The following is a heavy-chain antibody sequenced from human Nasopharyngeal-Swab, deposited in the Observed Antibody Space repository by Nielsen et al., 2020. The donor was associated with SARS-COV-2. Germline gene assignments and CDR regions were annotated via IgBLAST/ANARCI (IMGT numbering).Heavy chain of an antibody. CDR1: GGSISSGGYY. V-gene: IGHV4-31*03. Sequence: SETLSLTCTVSGGSISSGGYYWSWIRQHPGKGLEWIGYIYYSGSTYYNPSLKSRVTISVDTSKNQFSLKLSSVTAADTAVYYCARGEGVFLEWPYPVYWGQGTLVTVSS. J-gene: IGHJ4*02. D-gene: IGHD3-3*01. CDR2: IYYSGST. CDR3: ARGEGVFLEWPYPVY.